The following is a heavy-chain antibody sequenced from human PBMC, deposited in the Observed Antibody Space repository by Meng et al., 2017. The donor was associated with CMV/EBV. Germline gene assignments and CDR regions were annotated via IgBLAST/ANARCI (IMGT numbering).Heavy chain of an antibody. Sequence: SVKVSCKASGGTFSSYAISWVRQAPAQGLESMGGIIPIFGTPNYAQKFQGRVTITTDESTSTAYMELSSLRAEDTAVYYCAKELLRMVASVGFDYWGQGTLVTVSS. J-gene: IGHJ4*02. CDR2: IIPIFGTP. CDR1: GGTFSSYA. V-gene: IGHV1-69*05. CDR3: AKELLRMVASVGFDY. D-gene: IGHD5-12*01.